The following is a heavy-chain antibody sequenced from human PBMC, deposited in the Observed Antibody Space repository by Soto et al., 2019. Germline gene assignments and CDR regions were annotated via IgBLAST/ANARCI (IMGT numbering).Heavy chain of an antibody. Sequence: ASVKVSCKASGYTFTSYYMHWFRQAPGQGLEWMGIINPSGGSTSYEQKFQGRVTMTRDTSTSTVYMELSSLRSEDTAVYYCARGAEVPSWLRNYYYYVMEVWGQGTTLTVSS. D-gene: IGHD5-12*01. CDR3: ARGAEVPSWLRNYYYYVMEV. CDR2: INPSGGST. J-gene: IGHJ6*02. CDR1: GYTFTSYY. V-gene: IGHV1-46*01.